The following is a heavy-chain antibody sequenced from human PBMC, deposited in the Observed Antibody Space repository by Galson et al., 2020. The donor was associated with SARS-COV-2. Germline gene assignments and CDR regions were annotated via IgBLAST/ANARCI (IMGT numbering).Heavy chain of an antibody. V-gene: IGHV3-23*03. D-gene: IGHD3-22*01. CDR2: IYSGGST. CDR1: GFTFSSYA. J-gene: IGHJ6*03. Sequence: GGFLRLSCAASGFTFSSYAMSWVRQAPGKGLEWVSVIYSGGSTYYADSVKGRFTISRDNSKNTLYLQMNSLRAEDTAVYYCAKGDYYDSSGDYMDVWGKGTTVTISS. CDR3: AKGDYYDSSGDYMDV.